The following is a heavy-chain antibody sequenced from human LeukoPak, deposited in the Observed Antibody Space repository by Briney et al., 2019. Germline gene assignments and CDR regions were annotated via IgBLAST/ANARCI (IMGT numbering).Heavy chain of an antibody. Sequence: QPGGSLRLSCSASGFTFSSYEMNWVRQAPGRGLEWVSYISTSGDTIYYADSVKGRFTISRDNAKNSLYLQMNSLRAEDTAVYYCARFRLSNYEILTGYYYYFDYWGQGTLVTVSS. CDR3: ARFRLSNYEILTGYYYYFDY. CDR1: GFTFSSYE. CDR2: ISTSGDTI. V-gene: IGHV3-48*03. D-gene: IGHD3-9*01. J-gene: IGHJ4*02.